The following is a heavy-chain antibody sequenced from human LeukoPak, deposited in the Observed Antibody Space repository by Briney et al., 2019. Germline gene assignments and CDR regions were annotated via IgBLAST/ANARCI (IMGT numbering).Heavy chain of an antibody. Sequence: GASVKVSCKASGYTFTSYEINWVRQATGQGLEWMGWMNPNSGNTGYAQKFQGRVSITRNSSIRTVYMELSSLRSEDTAVYYCAGGLRGNYWGQGTLVTVSS. D-gene: IGHD3-16*01. CDR3: AGGLRGNY. V-gene: IGHV1-8*03. CDR2: MNPNSGNT. CDR1: GYTFTSYE. J-gene: IGHJ4*02.